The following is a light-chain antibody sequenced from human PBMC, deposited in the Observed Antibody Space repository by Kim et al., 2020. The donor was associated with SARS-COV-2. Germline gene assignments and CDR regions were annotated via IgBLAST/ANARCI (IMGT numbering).Light chain of an antibody. CDR3: QTWGTGIRV. V-gene: IGLV4-69*01. Sequence: QLVLTQSPSASASLGASVKLTCSLSSGHSTYAIAWHQQHPEKGPRFLMKVSSDGSHSKGDGIPDRFSGSSSGAERYLTISSLQSEDEADYYCQTWGTGIRVFGTGTKVTVL. CDR1: SGHSTYA. J-gene: IGLJ1*01. CDR2: VSSDGSH.